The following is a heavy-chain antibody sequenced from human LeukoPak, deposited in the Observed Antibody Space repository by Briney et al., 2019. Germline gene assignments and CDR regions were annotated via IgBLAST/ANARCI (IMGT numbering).Heavy chain of an antibody. CDR1: GASISSGDYY. CDR3: ARDDQFRWFDY. Sequence: KPSQTLSLTCTVSGASISSGDYYWSWIRQPPGKGLEWIGYIYYSGTTYYNPSLKSRITISVDTSKNQFSLKLSSVPAAAPACYFCARDDQFRWFDYWGQGTLVNVSS. D-gene: IGHD2-21*01. CDR2: IYYSGTT. V-gene: IGHV4-30-4*08. J-gene: IGHJ4*02.